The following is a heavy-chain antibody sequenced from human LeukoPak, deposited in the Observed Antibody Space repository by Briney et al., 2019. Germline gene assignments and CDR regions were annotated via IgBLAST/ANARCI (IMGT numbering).Heavy chain of an antibody. CDR2: INHSGST. J-gene: IGHJ4*02. D-gene: IGHD6-6*01. CDR3: AGSIAARLDY. CDR1: GGSFSDYY. V-gene: IGHV4-34*01. Sequence: SETLSLTCAVYGGSFSDYYWSWIRQPPGKGLEWVGEINHSGSTNYNPSLKSRVTISVDTSKNQFSLKLSSVTAADTAVYYCAGSIAARLDYWGQGTLVTVSS.